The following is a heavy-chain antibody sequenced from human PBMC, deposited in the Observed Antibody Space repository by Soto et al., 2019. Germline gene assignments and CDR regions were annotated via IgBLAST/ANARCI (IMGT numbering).Heavy chain of an antibody. D-gene: IGHD3-22*01. CDR2: ISSSSSYI. CDR1: GFTFSSYS. CDR3: ARDGARYYDSSGYYSGYYFDY. J-gene: IGHJ4*02. Sequence: SGGSLRLSSAASGFTFSSYSMNWVRQAPGKGLEWVSSISSSSSYIYYADSVKGRFTISRDNAKNSLYLQMNSLRAEDTAVYYCARDGARYYDSSGYYSGYYFDYWGQGTLVTVSS. V-gene: IGHV3-21*01.